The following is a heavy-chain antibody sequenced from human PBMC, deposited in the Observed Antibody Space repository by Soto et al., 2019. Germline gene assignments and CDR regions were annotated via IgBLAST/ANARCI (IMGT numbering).Heavy chain of an antibody. J-gene: IGHJ4*02. CDR1: GFTFSSYS. CDR2: ISSSSSYI. V-gene: IGHV3-21*01. Sequence: GGSLRLSCAASGFTFSSYSMNWVRQAPGKGLEWVSSISSSSSYIYYADSVKGRFTISRDNAKNSLYLQMNSLRAEDTAVYYCARDPPDCSGGSCYFDYWGQGTLVTVSS. CDR3: ARDPPDCSGGSCYFDY. D-gene: IGHD2-15*01.